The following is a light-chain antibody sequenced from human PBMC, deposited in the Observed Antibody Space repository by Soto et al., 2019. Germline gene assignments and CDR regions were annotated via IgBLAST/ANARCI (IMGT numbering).Light chain of an antibody. CDR1: QSVSNNY. CDR3: QQYGSSGT. CDR2: GAS. V-gene: IGKV3-20*01. Sequence: EIVLTQSPGTLSLSPGERATLCCRASQSVSNNYLAWYQQKPGQAPRLLIYGASNRATGIPDRFSGSGSGTDFTLTISRLEPEDLAVYYCQQYGSSGTFGQGTKVDIK. J-gene: IGKJ1*01.